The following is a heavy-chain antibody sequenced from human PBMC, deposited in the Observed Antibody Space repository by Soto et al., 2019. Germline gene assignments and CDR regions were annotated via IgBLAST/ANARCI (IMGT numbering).Heavy chain of an antibody. D-gene: IGHD3-22*01. CDR2: ISYDGSNK. CDR1: GFTFSSYA. V-gene: IGHV3-30-3*01. Sequence: HPGGSLRLSCAASGFTFSSYAMHWVRQAPGKGLEWVAVISYDGSNKYYADSVKGRFTISRDNSKNTLYLQMNSLRAEDTAVYYCAVSSYDSSGYFYGMDVWGQGTTVTVAS. J-gene: IGHJ6*02. CDR3: AVSSYDSSGYFYGMDV.